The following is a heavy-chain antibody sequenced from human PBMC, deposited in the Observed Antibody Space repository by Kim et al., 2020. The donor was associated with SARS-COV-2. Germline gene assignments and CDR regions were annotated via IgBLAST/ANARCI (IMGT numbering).Heavy chain of an antibody. Sequence: KGRFTISRDNSKNTLYLQMNSLRAEDTAVYYCAKVSGGIVVVIRLPFFDYWGQGTLVTVSS. V-gene: IGHV3-30*02. CDR3: AKVSGGIVVVIRLPFFDY. J-gene: IGHJ4*02. D-gene: IGHD3-22*01.